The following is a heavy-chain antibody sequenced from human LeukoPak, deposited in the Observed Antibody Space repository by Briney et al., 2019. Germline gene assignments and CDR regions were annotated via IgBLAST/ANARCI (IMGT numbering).Heavy chain of an antibody. V-gene: IGHV4-34*01. CDR3: ARGHYTYYDFG. Sequence: PSETLSLTCAVYGGSFSGYYWSWVRQPPGKGVEWVGEINHSGRTNYNPSLKSRVTISVDTSKNQFSLKLSSVTAADTAVYYCARGHYTYYDFGWGQGTLVTVSS. J-gene: IGHJ4*02. D-gene: IGHD3-3*01. CDR2: INHSGRT. CDR1: GGSFSGYY.